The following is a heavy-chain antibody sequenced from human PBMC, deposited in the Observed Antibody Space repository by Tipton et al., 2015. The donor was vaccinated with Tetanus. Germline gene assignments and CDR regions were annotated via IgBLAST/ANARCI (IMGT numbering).Heavy chain of an antibody. V-gene: IGHV1-69*01. Sequence: QLVQSGGEVKKPGSSVKVSCKASGGIFSSYAMSWVRQAPGQGLEWMGGIIPIFGTIDYAQKFQGRVTISADESTSTAYMELRSLRSEDTALYYCAGLPNAGEGAFHIWGQGTMVTVSS. J-gene: IGHJ3*02. CDR3: AGLPNAGEGAFHI. D-gene: IGHD4/OR15-4a*01. CDR1: GGIFSSYA. CDR2: IIPIFGTI.